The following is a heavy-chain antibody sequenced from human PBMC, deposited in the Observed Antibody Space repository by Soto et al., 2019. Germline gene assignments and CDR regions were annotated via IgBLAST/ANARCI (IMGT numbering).Heavy chain of an antibody. CDR1: GGSISSGDYY. Sequence: SETLSLTCTVSGGSISSGDYYWSWIRQPPGKGLEWIGYISYSGSTNYSPFLKSRLIISLDTSKNQLSLKLSSVTAADTAVYYCARGMVRGPRSSPFFDYWGQGTLVTVSS. CDR2: ISYSGST. D-gene: IGHD3-10*01. CDR3: ARGMVRGPRSSPFFDY. V-gene: IGHV4-61*08. J-gene: IGHJ4*02.